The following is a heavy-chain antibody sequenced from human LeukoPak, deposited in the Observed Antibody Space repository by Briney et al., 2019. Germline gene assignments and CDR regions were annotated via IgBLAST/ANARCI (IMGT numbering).Heavy chain of an antibody. Sequence: SQTLSLTCAIFGDSVSSNSAVWNWIRQSPSRGLEWLGRTYYRSKWYNDYAVSLKSRISINPDTSKNQFSLQLNSVSPEDTAVYHCARKSTTVTTRDAFDIWGQGTMVTVSS. CDR2: TYYRSKWYN. J-gene: IGHJ3*02. D-gene: IGHD4-17*01. V-gene: IGHV6-1*01. CDR3: ARKSTTVTTRDAFDI. CDR1: GDSVSSNSAV.